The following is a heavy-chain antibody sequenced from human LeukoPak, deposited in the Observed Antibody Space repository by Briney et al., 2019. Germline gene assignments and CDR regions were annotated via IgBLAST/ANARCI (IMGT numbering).Heavy chain of an antibody. CDR3: ARLFLGLFRATVTTVNDY. Sequence: SETLSLTCAVYGGSFSGYYWSWIRQPPGKGLEWIGEINHSGSTNYNPSLKSRVTISVDTSKNQFSLKLSSVTAADTAVYYCARLFLGLFRATVTTVNDYWGQGTLVTVSS. J-gene: IGHJ4*02. CDR2: INHSGST. V-gene: IGHV4-34*01. D-gene: IGHD4-17*01. CDR1: GGSFSGYY.